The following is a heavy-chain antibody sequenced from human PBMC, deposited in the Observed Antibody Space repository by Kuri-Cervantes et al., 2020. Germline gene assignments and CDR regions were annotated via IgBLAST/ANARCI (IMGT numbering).Heavy chain of an antibody. CDR1: GFIFSNFG. J-gene: IGHJ4*02. CDR2: ISSSGSTI. D-gene: IGHD5-12*01. CDR3: ARDGSGWLRLVDY. V-gene: IGHV3-48*04. Sequence: GESLKISCAASGFIFSNFGMHWVRQAPGKGLEWVSYISSSGSTIYYADSVKGRFTISRDNAKNSLYLQMNSLRAEDTAVYYCARDGSGWLRLVDYWGQETLVTVSS.